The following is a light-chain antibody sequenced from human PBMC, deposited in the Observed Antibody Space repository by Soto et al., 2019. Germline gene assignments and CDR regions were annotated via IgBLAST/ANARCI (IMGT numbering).Light chain of an antibody. CDR2: AAS. CDR3: LWNPGVSPCA. Sequence: SEGGRVSKDCRASQRISRYLNWYQHKPGKAPKLLINAASSLERGVPSRFSGGGSGSDCTLDISAVQLDHSVFLLCLWNPGVSPCAFPHGTKVDIK. V-gene: IGKV1-39*01. CDR1: QRISRY. J-gene: IGKJ1*01.